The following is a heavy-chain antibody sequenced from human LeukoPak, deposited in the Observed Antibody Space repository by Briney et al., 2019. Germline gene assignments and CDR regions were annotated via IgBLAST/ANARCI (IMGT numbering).Heavy chain of an antibody. CDR2: ISGSGFT. CDR3: ARGLHSSSP. CDR1: GFTFSNYA. J-gene: IGHJ4*02. D-gene: IGHD6-6*01. Sequence: GSLKPSCAASGFTFSNYAISLVRPAPGKGLEWVSAISGSGFTYYADSVKGRFTISRDNSKNTLYPQMNSLRAEDTAVYYCARGLHSSSPWGQGTLVTVSS. V-gene: IGHV3-23*01.